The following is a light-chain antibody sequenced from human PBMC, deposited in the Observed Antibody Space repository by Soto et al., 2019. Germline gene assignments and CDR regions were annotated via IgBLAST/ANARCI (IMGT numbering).Light chain of an antibody. CDR3: QQYNNWPLT. CDR2: GAS. V-gene: IGKV3-15*01. CDR1: QSIGSN. Sequence: EIGMTQYPDTLSLSPGQSATPSCRASQSIGSNLAWYQHRPGQAPRLLIYGASTRATGIPDRFGGGGSGTEFTLTISSLQSEDFAIYYCQQYNNWPLTFGGGTKVDIK. J-gene: IGKJ4*01.